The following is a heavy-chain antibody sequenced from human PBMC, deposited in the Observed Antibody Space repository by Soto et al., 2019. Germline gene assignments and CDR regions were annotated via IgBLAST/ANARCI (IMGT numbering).Heavy chain of an antibody. CDR2: IYYSGST. V-gene: IGHV4-30-4*01. J-gene: IGHJ4*02. Sequence: QVQLQESGPGLVKPSQTLSLTCTVSGGSISSGDYYWSWIRQPPGKGLEWIGYIYYSGSTYYNPSLKSRVTISVDTSKYQFSLKLSAVTAADTAVYYCARKNYYDSSGYSPFDYWGQGTLVTVSS. D-gene: IGHD3-22*01. CDR3: ARKNYYDSSGYSPFDY. CDR1: GGSISSGDYY.